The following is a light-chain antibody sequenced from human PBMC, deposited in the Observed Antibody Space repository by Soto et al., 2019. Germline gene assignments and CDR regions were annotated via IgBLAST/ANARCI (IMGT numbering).Light chain of an antibody. CDR2: DVS. CDR1: SGDIGGYNY. J-gene: IGLJ2*01. Sequence: QSVLTQPASVSGSPGQSITISCTGTSGDIGGYNYVSWYQQHPGKAPKLMIYDVSDRPSGVSNRFSGSKSGNTASLTISGLRAGDEADYYCSSYTTSNTLLFGGGTKVTVL. V-gene: IGLV2-14*01. CDR3: SSYTTSNTLL.